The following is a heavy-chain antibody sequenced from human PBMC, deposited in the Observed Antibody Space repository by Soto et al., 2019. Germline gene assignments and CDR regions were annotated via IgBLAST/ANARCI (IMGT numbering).Heavy chain of an antibody. Sequence: QVQLQQWGAGLLKPSETLSLTCAVYGGSFSGYYWSWIRQPPGKGLEWIGEINHSGSTNYNPSLKSRVTLSVDTSKNQFSLKLSSVTAADTAVYYCARDTGIAAAGRGHWFDPWGQGTLVTVSS. D-gene: IGHD6-13*01. CDR1: GGSFSGYY. V-gene: IGHV4-34*01. CDR2: INHSGST. CDR3: ARDTGIAAAGRGHWFDP. J-gene: IGHJ5*02.